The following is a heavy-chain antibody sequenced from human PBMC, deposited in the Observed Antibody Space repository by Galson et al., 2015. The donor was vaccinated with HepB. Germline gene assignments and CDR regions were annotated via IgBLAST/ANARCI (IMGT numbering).Heavy chain of an antibody. CDR3: ARDHLMGYGDHGIFDY. CDR2: IWYDGSNK. J-gene: IGHJ4*02. Sequence: SLRLSCAASGFTFSSYGMHWVRQAPGKGLEWVAVIWYDGSNKYYADSVKGRFTISRDNSKNTLYLQMNSLRAEDTAVYYCARDHLMGYGDHGIFDYWGQGTLVTVSS. D-gene: IGHD4-17*01. V-gene: IGHV3-33*08. CDR1: GFTFSSYG.